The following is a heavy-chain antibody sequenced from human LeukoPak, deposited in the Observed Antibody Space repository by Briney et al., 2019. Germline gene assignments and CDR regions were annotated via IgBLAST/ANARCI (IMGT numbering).Heavy chain of an antibody. V-gene: IGHV3-23*01. CDR2: ISGSGGST. CDR1: GFTFSSYA. CDR3: AKGYCNGGSCYNWYSDL. Sequence: PGGSLRLSCAASGFTFSSYAMSWVRQAPGKGLEWVSGISGSGGSTYHADSVKGRFTISRDNSKNTLYLQMNSLRAEDTALYYCAKGYCNGGSCYNWYSDLWGRGTLVTVSS. J-gene: IGHJ2*01. D-gene: IGHD2-15*01.